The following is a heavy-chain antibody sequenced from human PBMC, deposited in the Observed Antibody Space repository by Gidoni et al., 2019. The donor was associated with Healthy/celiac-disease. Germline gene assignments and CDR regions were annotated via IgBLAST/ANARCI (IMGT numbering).Heavy chain of an antibody. D-gene: IGHD1-26*01. Sequence: EVQLLESGGGLVQPGGSLRLSCAASGFTFSSYAMSWVRQAPGKGLEWVSAISGSGGSTYYADSVKGRFTISRDNSKNTLYLQMNSLRAEDTAVYYCAKVRGSYYIAWCYFDYWGQGTLVTVSS. J-gene: IGHJ4*02. CDR3: AKVRGSYYIAWCYFDY. CDR1: GFTFSSYA. CDR2: ISGSGGST. V-gene: IGHV3-23*01.